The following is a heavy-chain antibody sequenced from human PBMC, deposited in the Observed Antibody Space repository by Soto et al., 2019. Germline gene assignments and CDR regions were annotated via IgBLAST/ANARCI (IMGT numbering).Heavy chain of an antibody. CDR3: AKGGGDGHFDY. V-gene: IGHV3-21*01. Sequence: EVQLVESGGGLVKPGGSLRLSCAASGFTFSSYSMNWVRQAPGKGLEWVSSISSSSSYIYYADSVKGRFTISRDNSKNTLYLQMNSLRAEDTAVYYCAKGGGDGHFDYWGQGTLVTVSS. CDR2: ISSSSSYI. D-gene: IGHD2-8*01. J-gene: IGHJ4*02. CDR1: GFTFSSYS.